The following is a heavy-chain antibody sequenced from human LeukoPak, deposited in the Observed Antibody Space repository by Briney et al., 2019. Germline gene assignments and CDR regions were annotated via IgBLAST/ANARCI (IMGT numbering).Heavy chain of an antibody. D-gene: IGHD2-2*01. CDR3: ARTYCSTISCFGLYYYYGVDV. J-gene: IGHJ6*02. Sequence: GESLKISCKASGYSFISYWIAWVRQMPGKGLEWMGGIYPGDSDTKYSPSFEGQVTISVDKSISTAYLQWTSLKASDTAMYYCARTYCSTISCFGLYYYYGVDVWGQGTTVTVSS. V-gene: IGHV5-51*01. CDR2: IYPGDSDT. CDR1: GYSFISYW.